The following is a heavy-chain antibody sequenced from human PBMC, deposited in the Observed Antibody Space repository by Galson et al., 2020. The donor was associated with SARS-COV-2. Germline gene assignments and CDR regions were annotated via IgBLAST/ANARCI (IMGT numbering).Heavy chain of an antibody. D-gene: IGHD4-17*01. CDR3: AREGGRRDYQA. J-gene: IGHJ5*02. CDR2: INPNSGGT. CDR1: GYTFTGYS. Sequence: ASVKVSCKASGYTFTGYSMHWVRQAPGQGLEWMGWINPNSGGTNFAQKFQGRVTMTRDTSISTGYMELSRLTSDDTAVYYCAREGGRRDYQAWGQGTLVTVSS. V-gene: IGHV1-2*02.